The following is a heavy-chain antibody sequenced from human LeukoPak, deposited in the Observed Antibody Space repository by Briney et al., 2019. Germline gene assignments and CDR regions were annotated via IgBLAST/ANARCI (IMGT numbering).Heavy chain of an antibody. Sequence: GGSLRLSCAASGFTFSSYAMSWVRQAPGKGLEWASAISGSGGSTYYADSVKGRFTISRDNSKNTLYLQMNSLRAEDTAVYYCAKARSLYYYDSSGCDYWGQGTLVTVSS. J-gene: IGHJ4*02. CDR3: AKARSLYYYDSSGCDY. V-gene: IGHV3-23*01. D-gene: IGHD3-22*01. CDR2: ISGSGGST. CDR1: GFTFSSYA.